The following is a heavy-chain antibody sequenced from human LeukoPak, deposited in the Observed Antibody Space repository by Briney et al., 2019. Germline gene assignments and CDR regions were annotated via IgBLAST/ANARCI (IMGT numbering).Heavy chain of an antibody. J-gene: IGHJ4*02. V-gene: IGHV3-23*01. Sequence: GGSLRLSCAASGFTFSSYWMHWVRQAPGKGLEWVSAISGSGGSTYYADSVKGRFTISRDNSKNTLYLQMNSLRAEDTAVYYCAKAGSAITMVRGVIPPPFDYWGQGTLVTVSS. D-gene: IGHD3-10*01. CDR2: ISGSGGST. CDR3: AKAGSAITMVRGVIPPPFDY. CDR1: GFTFSSYW.